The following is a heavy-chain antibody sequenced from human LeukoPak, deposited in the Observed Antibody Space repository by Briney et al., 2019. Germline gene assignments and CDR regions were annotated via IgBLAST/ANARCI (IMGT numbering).Heavy chain of an antibody. CDR1: GYTFTDYY. CDR2: VDPEDGET. Sequence: ASVKVSCKVSGYTFTDYYMHWVQQAPGKGLEWMGLVDPEDGETIYAEKFQGRVTITADTSTDTAYMELSSLRSEDTAVYYCATGGSYSSSSVDYWGQGTPVTVSS. V-gene: IGHV1-69-2*01. J-gene: IGHJ4*02. CDR3: ATGGSYSSSSVDY. D-gene: IGHD6-6*01.